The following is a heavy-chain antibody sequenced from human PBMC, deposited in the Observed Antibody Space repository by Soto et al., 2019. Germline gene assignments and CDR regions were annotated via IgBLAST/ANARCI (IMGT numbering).Heavy chain of an antibody. Sequence: QVQLVQSGAEVKKPGASVKVSCKASGYNFTNYAMHWVRQAPGQRLEWMGWINAGNGNTKYSEKFQGRVTITRDTSASTAYMELSSLRSEDTAVYSCASDRGNCGGDCHYYGMDVWGQGTTVTVSS. CDR1: GYNFTNYA. D-gene: IGHD2-21*02. J-gene: IGHJ6*02. V-gene: IGHV1-3*01. CDR3: ASDRGNCGGDCHYYGMDV. CDR2: INAGNGNT.